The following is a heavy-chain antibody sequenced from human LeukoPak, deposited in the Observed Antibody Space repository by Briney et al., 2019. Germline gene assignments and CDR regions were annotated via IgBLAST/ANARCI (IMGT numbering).Heavy chain of an antibody. J-gene: IGHJ4*02. Sequence: SETLSLTCTVSGGSISSSSYYWGWIRQPPGTGLEWIGSIYYSGSTNYNPSLKSRVTISVDTSKNQFSLKLSSVTAADTAVYYCARDCSGGSCCDALYWGQGTLVTVSS. V-gene: IGHV4-39*07. CDR2: IYYSGST. CDR1: GGSISSSSYY. D-gene: IGHD2-15*01. CDR3: ARDCSGGSCCDALY.